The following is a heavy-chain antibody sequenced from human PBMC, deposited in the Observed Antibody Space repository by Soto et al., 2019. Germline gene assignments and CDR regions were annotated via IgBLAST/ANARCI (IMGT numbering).Heavy chain of an antibody. V-gene: IGHV1-8*01. J-gene: IGHJ6*02. CDR1: GYTFTSYD. CDR2: MNPNSGNT. CDR3: ARGGYSSSYYYYYGMDV. Sequence: ASVKVSCKASGYTFTSYDINWVRQATGQGLEWMGWMNPNSGNTGYAQKFQGRVTMTRNTSISTAYMELSSLRSEDTAVYYCARGGYSSSYYYYYGMDVWGQGTTVTVSS. D-gene: IGHD6-19*01.